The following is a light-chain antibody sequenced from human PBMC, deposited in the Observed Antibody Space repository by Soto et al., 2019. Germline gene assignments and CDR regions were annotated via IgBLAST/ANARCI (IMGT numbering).Light chain of an antibody. CDR2: GAS. J-gene: IGKJ5*01. CDR1: QSFSSY. V-gene: IGKV3-15*01. CDR3: QQSYSTSIT. Sequence: EIVMTQSPATLSVSPGERATLSCRASQSFSSYLSWYQQKPGQAPRLLIYGASTRATGIPARFSGSGSGTDFTLTISSLQPEDFATYYCQQSYSTSITFGQGTRLEIK.